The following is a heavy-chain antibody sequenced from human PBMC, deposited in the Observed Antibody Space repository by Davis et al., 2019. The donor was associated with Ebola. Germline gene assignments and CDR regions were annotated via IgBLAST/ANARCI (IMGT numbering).Heavy chain of an antibody. V-gene: IGHV1-46*01. CDR2: NHPGGDNT. Sequence: ASVKVSCKPSGYNFTSYYIHWVRPAPRQGLEWMGINHPGGDNTNYAQKFQGRVTMTTDTTTSTVYMELSSLRSDDAALYYCARGGMGVTTARFDPWGQGTLVTVSS. CDR1: GYNFTSYY. J-gene: IGHJ5*02. CDR3: ARGGMGVTTARFDP. D-gene: IGHD4/OR15-4a*01.